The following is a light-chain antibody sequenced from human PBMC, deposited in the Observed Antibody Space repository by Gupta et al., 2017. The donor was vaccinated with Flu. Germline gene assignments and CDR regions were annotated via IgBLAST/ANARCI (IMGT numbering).Light chain of an antibody. V-gene: IGKV4-1*01. CDR1: HSVWYSSNNKSC. Sequence: GERATSKGKSSHSVWYSSNNKSCLSWYQQKPGQAPKLLIYWASTRETGVPDRFSGSGSGTDFTLTISSLQAEDVAVYYCQQYSSASLTFGQGTKVEIK. CDR3: QQYSSASLT. CDR2: WAS. J-gene: IGKJ1*01.